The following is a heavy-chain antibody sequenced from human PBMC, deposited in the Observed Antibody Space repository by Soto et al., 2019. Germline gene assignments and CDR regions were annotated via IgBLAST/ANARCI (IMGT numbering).Heavy chain of an antibody. CDR3: AKDRGAAVGYGMDV. V-gene: IGHV3-23*01. CDR2: ISGSGGST. D-gene: IGHD3-10*01. CDR1: GFTFSSYA. Sequence: EVQLLESGGGLVQPGGSLRLSCAASGFTFSSYAMSWVRQAPGKGLEWVSAISGSGGSTYYADSVKGRFTISRDNSKNTLYLQMKGLRAEDAAVYYCAKDRGAAVGYGMDVWGQGTTVTVSS. J-gene: IGHJ6*02.